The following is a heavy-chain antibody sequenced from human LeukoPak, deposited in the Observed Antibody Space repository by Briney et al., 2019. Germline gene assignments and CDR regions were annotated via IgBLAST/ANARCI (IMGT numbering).Heavy chain of an antibody. V-gene: IGHV3-11*01. CDR1: GFTFSDYY. Sequence: TGGSLRLSCAASGFTFSDYYMSWIRQAPGKGLEWVSYISSSGSTIYYADSVKGRFTISRDNAKNSLYLQMNSLRAEDTAVYYCATSGSSGWSFHFGYWGQGTLVTVSS. D-gene: IGHD6-19*01. J-gene: IGHJ4*02. CDR2: ISSSGSTI. CDR3: ATSGSSGWSFHFGY.